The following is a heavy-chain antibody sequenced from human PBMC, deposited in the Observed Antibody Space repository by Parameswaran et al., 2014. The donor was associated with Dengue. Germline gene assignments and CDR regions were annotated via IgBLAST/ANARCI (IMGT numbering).Heavy chain of an antibody. D-gene: IGHD3-10*01. V-gene: IGHV3-30*18. CDR2: ISYDGSNK. J-gene: IGHJ4*02. CDR3: AKVFGRAWAYYFDY. Sequence: VRQAPGRAGVVAVISYDGSNKYYADSVKGRFTISRDNSKNTLYLQMNSLRAEDTAVYYCAKVFGRAWAYYFDYWGQGTLVTVSS.